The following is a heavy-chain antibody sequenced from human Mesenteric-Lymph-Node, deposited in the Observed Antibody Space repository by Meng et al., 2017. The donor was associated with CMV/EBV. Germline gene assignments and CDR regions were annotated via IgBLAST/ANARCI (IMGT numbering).Heavy chain of an antibody. V-gene: IGHV4-39*07. CDR2: IYYGGST. Sequence: SETLSLTCTVSGGSISSSSYYWGWIRQPPGKGLEWIGSIYYGGSTSYNPSLKSRVTISVDTSKNQFSLKLTSVTAADTAVYYCGVYRRDYFDFWGQGTVVTVSS. D-gene: IGHD6-13*01. J-gene: IGHJ4*02. CDR3: GVYRRDYFDF. CDR1: GGSISSSSYY.